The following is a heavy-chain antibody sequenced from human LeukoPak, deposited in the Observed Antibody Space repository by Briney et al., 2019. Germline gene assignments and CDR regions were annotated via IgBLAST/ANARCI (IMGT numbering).Heavy chain of an antibody. CDR2: IYYSGST. CDR3: ARVYGDYVRGYYFDY. CDR1: GGSISSSSYY. J-gene: IGHJ4*02. D-gene: IGHD4-17*01. Sequence: SETLSLTCTVFGGSISSSSYYWGWIRQPPGKGLEWIGSIYYSGSTYYNPSLKSRVTISVDTSKNQFSLKLSSVTAADTAVYYCARVYGDYVRGYYFDYWGQGTLVTVSS. V-gene: IGHV4-39*07.